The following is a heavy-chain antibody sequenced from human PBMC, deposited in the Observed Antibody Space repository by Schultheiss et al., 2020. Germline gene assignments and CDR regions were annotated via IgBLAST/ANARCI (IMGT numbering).Heavy chain of an antibody. CDR1: GFSLGTSGVG. J-gene: IGHJ4*02. Sequence: SGPTLVKPTQTLTLTCTFSGFSLGTSGVGVGWIRQPPGKALEWLALIFWDGDKRYSPSLKSRLTITKDTSKGQVVLRMTNMDPVDTATYYCARILAFTEAFDSWGQGTLVTVYS. V-gene: IGHV2-5*02. CDR3: ARILAFTEAFDS. CDR2: IFWDGDK.